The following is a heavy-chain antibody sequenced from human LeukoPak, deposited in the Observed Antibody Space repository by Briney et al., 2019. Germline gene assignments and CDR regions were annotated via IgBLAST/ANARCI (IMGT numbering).Heavy chain of an antibody. CDR1: GFTFSSYE. CDR3: ANHPRPTVTTVY. J-gene: IGHJ4*02. Sequence: GGSLRLSCAASGFTFSSYEMNWVRQAPGKGLEWVSYISSSGSTIYYADSVKGRFTISRDNSKNTLYLQMNSLRAEDTAVYYCANHPRPTVTTVYWGQGTLVTVSS. D-gene: IGHD4-17*01. V-gene: IGHV3-48*03. CDR2: ISSSGSTI.